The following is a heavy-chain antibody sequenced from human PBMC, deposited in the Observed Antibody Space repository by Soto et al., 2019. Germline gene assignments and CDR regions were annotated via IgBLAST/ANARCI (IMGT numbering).Heavy chain of an antibody. CDR2: IKQDGSEK. CDR3: ARDFSVGGDWFDP. Sequence: GGSLRLSCAASGFTFSSYWMSWVRQAPGKGLEWVANIKQDGSEKYYVDSVKGRFTSSRDNAKNSLYLQMNSLRAEDTAVYYCARDFSVGGDWFDPWGQGTLVTVSS. V-gene: IGHV3-7*01. J-gene: IGHJ5*02. CDR1: GFTFSSYW. D-gene: IGHD3-16*01.